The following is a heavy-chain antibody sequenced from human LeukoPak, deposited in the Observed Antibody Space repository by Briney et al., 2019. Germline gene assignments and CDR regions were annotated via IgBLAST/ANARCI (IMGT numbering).Heavy chain of an antibody. J-gene: IGHJ5*02. CDR2: IKQDGSEK. Sequence: GGSLRLSCAASGFTFSSYWMSWVRQASGKGLEWVANIKQDGSEKYYVDSVKGRFTISRDNAKNSLYLQMNSLRAEDTAVYYCASEYYDFWSGYYPDNWFDPWGQGTLVTVSS. D-gene: IGHD3-3*01. CDR1: GFTFSSYW. CDR3: ASEYYDFWSGYYPDNWFDP. V-gene: IGHV3-7*01.